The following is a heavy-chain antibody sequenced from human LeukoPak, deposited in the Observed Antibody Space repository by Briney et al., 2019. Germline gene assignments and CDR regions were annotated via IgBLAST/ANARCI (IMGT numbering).Heavy chain of an antibody. D-gene: IGHD5-18*01. V-gene: IGHV3-23*01. Sequence: GRSLRLSCEASGFTFGSFAMYWVRQAPGKGLEWIAGIFGSGGSPHYADSVKGRFTISRDNSKNTVYLQINSLRAEDTAVYYCGKTTAGYSSGQKPAWPVDYWGQGTLVTVSS. CDR2: IFGSGGSP. CDR3: GKTTAGYSSGQKPAWPVDY. CDR1: GFTFGSFA. J-gene: IGHJ4*02.